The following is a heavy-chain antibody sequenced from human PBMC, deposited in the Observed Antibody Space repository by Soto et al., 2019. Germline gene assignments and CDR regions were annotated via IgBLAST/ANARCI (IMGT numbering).Heavy chain of an antibody. V-gene: IGHV1-3*05. J-gene: IGHJ4*02. CDR2: INAGNGNT. D-gene: IGHD2-21*02. CDR3: ARSIVVVTALDY. CDR1: GYTFTSYA. Sequence: QVQLVQSGAEEEXPGXAVKVSCKASGYTFTSYAMHWVRQXPGQRLEWMGWINAGNGNTKYSQKFQGRVTITRATSASTAYMELSRLRSENTAVYYCARSIVVVTALDYWGQGTLVTVSS.